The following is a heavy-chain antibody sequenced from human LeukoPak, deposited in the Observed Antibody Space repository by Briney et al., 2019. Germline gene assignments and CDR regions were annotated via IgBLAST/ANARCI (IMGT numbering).Heavy chain of an antibody. D-gene: IGHD5-12*01. V-gene: IGHV3-21*01. CDR3: ARDGSDIVATIKPYYYYYGMDV. J-gene: IGHJ6*02. CDR2: ISSSSSYI. Sequence: GGSLRLSCAASGFTFSSYSMNWVRQAPGKGLDWGSSISSSSSYIYYADSVKGRFTISRDNAKNSLYLQMNSLRAEDTAVYYCARDGSDIVATIKPYYYYYGMDVWGQGTTVTVSS. CDR1: GFTFSSYS.